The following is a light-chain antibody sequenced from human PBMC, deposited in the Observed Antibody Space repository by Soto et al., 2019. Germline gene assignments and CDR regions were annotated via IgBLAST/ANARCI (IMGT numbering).Light chain of an antibody. Sequence: LTQSPGTLSLSPGERATLSCRASQSVSSYLAWFQQKPGQAPRLLIYDASNRATGIPARFSGSGSGTDFTLTISSLEPEDFAVYYCQQRSNWVTFGPGTKVDIK. CDR3: QQRSNWVT. V-gene: IGKV3-11*01. J-gene: IGKJ3*01. CDR2: DAS. CDR1: QSVSSY.